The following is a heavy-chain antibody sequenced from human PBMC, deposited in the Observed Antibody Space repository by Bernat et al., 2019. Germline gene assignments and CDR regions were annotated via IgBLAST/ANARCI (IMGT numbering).Heavy chain of an antibody. Sequence: EVHLLESGGGLVQPGGSLRLSCAASGFTFSSYAMSWVRQAPGKGLEWVSAIGDSGDNTYYADSVKGRFTISRDNSKNTLYLQMSSLRAEDTAVYYCAKKGVRGISTLIDYWGQGTLVTVSS. CDR1: GFTFSSYA. CDR2: IGDSGDNT. J-gene: IGHJ4*02. V-gene: IGHV3-23*01. D-gene: IGHD3-10*01. CDR3: AKKGVRGISTLIDY.